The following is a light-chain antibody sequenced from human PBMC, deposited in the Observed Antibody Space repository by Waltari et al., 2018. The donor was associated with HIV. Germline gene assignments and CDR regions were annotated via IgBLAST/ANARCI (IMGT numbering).Light chain of an antibody. CDR1: SSDIGSFDH. CDR3: SSYRSSITLL. V-gene: IGLV2-18*02. CDR2: GVS. Sequence: QSALTQPPSVSGSPGQSVTISCIGTSSDIGSFDHVSWSQQPPGSAPKLLIFGVSNRPSGVPDRFSGSKSGNTASLTISGLQAEDEADYYCSSYRSSITLLFGGGTKLTVL. J-gene: IGLJ3*02.